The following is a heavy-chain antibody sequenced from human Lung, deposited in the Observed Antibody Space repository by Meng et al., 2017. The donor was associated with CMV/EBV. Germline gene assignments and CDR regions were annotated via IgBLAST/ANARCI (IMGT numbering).Heavy chain of an antibody. CDR2: IYHSGTT. D-gene: IGHD3-22*01. Sequence: SETLSLTCTVSGDSINSGGYYWSRIGQHPGKGLEWIGHIYHSGTTSYNPSLKSRVSISVDTSKKQFSLKLRSTTAADTAVYYCARAQYSYDSSAFFEYWGQGTLVTVSS. J-gene: IGHJ4*02. CDR3: ARAQYSYDSSAFFEY. CDR1: GDSINSGGYY. V-gene: IGHV4-31*03.